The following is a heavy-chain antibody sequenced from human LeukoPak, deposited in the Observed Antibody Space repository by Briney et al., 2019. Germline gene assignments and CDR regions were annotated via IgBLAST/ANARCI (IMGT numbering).Heavy chain of an antibody. CDR2: ISRGSDHI. CDR1: GFTFSSYA. J-gene: IGHJ4*02. V-gene: IGHV3-21*01. D-gene: IGHD3-22*01. CDR3: ARPYDTRGYFPDY. Sequence: GGSLRFSCAASGFTFSSYAMNWVRQAPGKGLEWVSSISRGSDHIFYADSMKGRFTISRDNAKNSLYLQMNSLGAEDTAVYYCARPYDTRGYFPDYWGQGTLVTVSS.